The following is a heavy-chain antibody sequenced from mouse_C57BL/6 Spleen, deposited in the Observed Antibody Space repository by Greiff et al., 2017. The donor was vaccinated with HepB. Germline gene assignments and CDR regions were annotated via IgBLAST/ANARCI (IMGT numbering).Heavy chain of an antibody. CDR2: IWSGGST. J-gene: IGHJ1*03. V-gene: IGHV2-2*01. D-gene: IGHD1-1*01. Sequence: VQLQQSGPGLVQPSQSLSITCPVSGFSLTSYGVHWVRQSPGKRLEWLGVIWSGGSTDYNAAFISRLSISKDHSKSQVFFKMNSLQADDTAIYYCARKGHYYGSSEGYFDVWGTGTTVTVSS. CDR1: GFSLTSYG. CDR3: ARKGHYYGSSEGYFDV.